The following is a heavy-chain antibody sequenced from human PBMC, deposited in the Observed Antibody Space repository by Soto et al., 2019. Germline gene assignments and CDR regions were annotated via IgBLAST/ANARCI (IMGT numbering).Heavy chain of an antibody. Sequence: SETLSLTCSVSGGSISGHYWSWIRLPAGRRLQWVGRIYSSGTTNYNPSLKSRVRMSVDTSENQFSLRLTSVTAADTAVYYCVTVNLVGAAYYFDYWGPGTLVTVSS. J-gene: IGHJ4*02. D-gene: IGHD1-26*01. V-gene: IGHV4-4*07. CDR3: VTVNLVGAAYYFDY. CDR2: IYSSGTT. CDR1: GGSISGHY.